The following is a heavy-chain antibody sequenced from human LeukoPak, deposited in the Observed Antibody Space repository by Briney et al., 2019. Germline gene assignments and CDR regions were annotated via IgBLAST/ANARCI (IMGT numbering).Heavy chain of an antibody. J-gene: IGHJ4*02. V-gene: IGHV1-18*01. D-gene: IGHD3-10*01. CDR1: GYTFTSYG. Sequence: ASVKVSCKASGYTFTSYGISWVRQAPGQGLEWMGSISAYNGNTNYAQKLQDRVTMTTDTSTSTAYMELRSLRSDDTAVYYCARARGVVLSYDYWGQGTLVTVFS. CDR2: ISAYNGNT. CDR3: ARARGVVLSYDY.